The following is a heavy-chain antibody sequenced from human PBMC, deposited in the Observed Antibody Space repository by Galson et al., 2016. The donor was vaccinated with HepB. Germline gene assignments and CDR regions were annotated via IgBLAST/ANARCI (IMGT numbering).Heavy chain of an antibody. J-gene: IGHJ6*02. CDR3: ARYSDYRGEYYFFGMDV. CDR1: GFSFTNYA. CDR2: MWYDGGNK. V-gene: IGHV3-33*01. Sequence: SLRLSCAASGFSFTNYALHWVRQAPGKGLEWVAIMWYDGGNKYYADSVRGRFTIPRDNSKNTLYLQMNSLRAEDTAVYYCARYSDYRGEYYFFGMDVWGQGTTVTVSS. D-gene: IGHD4-23*01.